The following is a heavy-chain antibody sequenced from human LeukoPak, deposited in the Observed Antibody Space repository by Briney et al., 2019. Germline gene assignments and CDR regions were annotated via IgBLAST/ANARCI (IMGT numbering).Heavy chain of an antibody. V-gene: IGHV3-48*04. D-gene: IGHD6-19*01. CDR3: ARSPVAGKGGPDY. CDR1: GFTFSSYA. CDR2: ISSSGSTI. Sequence: GGSLRLSCAASGFTFSSYAMSWVRQAPGKGLEWVSYISSSGSTIYYADSVKGRFTISRDNAKNSLYLQMNSLRAEDTAVYYCARSPVAGKGGPDYWGQGTLVTVSS. J-gene: IGHJ4*02.